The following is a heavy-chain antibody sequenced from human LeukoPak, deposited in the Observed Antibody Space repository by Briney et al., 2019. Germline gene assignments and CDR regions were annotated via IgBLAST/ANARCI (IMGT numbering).Heavy chain of an antibody. D-gene: IGHD3-16*01. Sequence: PGGSLRLSCAASGFTFSGFSMSWVRQSPTKGLEWVANIKQDGSERYYVDSVKGRFTISRDNAKNSLSLQMNNLRVEDTAVYYCARGGGLYGPFDYWGQGTLVTVSS. V-gene: IGHV3-7*01. CDR2: IKQDGSER. CDR3: ARGGGLYGPFDY. CDR1: GFTFSGFS. J-gene: IGHJ4*02.